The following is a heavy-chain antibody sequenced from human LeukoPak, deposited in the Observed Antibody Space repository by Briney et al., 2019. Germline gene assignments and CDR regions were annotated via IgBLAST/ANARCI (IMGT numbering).Heavy chain of an antibody. Sequence: PETLSLTRSLSSGSISSYYWTGLRQPPGKTLQCIGNVYFNGDTNFNPSLKSRVTISVDTSNNQFSLKLTSVTAADTAVYYCARQFGLMRSYRHLDHWGPGTLVTVSA. CDR3: ARQFGLMRSYRHLDH. D-gene: IGHD3/OR15-3a*01. V-gene: IGHV4-59*08. CDR2: VYFNGDT. J-gene: IGHJ4*02. CDR1: SGSISSYY.